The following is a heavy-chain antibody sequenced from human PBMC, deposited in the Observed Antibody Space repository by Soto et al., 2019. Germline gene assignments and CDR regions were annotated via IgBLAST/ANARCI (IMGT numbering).Heavy chain of an antibody. Sequence: GSLRLSCAASGFTFGSYWMTWVRQAPGKGLEWVANIKQDGSEEYYVDSVKGRFTISRDNAKNSLYLQMNSLRAEDTAVYYCTKNNYWTFDIWGQGTMVTVSS. J-gene: IGHJ3*02. CDR2: IKQDGSEE. D-gene: IGHD1-20*01. V-gene: IGHV3-7*03. CDR1: GFTFGSYW. CDR3: TKNNYWTFDI.